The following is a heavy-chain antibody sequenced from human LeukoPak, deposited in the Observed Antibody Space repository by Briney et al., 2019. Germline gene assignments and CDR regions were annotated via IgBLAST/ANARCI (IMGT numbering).Heavy chain of an antibody. CDR3: ARSTGSGPTGYYFDY. V-gene: IGHV1-69*04. D-gene: IGHD3-10*01. J-gene: IGHJ4*02. Sequence: SVKVSFKASGGTFSSYAISWVRQAPGQGLEWMGRIIPILGIANCAQKFQGRVTITADKSTSTAYMELSSLRSEDTAVYYCARSTGSGPTGYYFDYWGQGTLVTVSS. CDR1: GGTFSSYA. CDR2: IIPILGIA.